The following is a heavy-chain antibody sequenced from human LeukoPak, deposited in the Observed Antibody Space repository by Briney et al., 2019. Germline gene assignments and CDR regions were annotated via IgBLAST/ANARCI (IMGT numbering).Heavy chain of an antibody. Sequence: PGGSLRLSCAASGFTFSSYSMSWFRQAPGRGLEWVSYISSSGSTIYYADSVKGRFTISRDNAKNSLYLQMNSLRAEDTAVYYCARGYCSGGSCYSVGYFDYWGQGTLATVSS. D-gene: IGHD2-15*01. CDR2: ISSSGSTI. CDR3: ARGYCSGGSCYSVGYFDY. J-gene: IGHJ4*02. V-gene: IGHV3-48*04. CDR1: GFTFSSYS.